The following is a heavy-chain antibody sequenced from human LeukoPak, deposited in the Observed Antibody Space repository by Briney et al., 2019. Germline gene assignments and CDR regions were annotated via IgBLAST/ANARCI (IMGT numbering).Heavy chain of an antibody. CDR1: GGSFSGYY. CDR3: ARDGSSGWNWFDP. D-gene: IGHD6-19*01. Sequence: SETLSLTCAVYGGSFSGYYWSWIRQPPGKGLEWIGYIYYSGSTNYNPSLKSRVTISVDTSKNQFSLKLSSVTAADTAVYYCARDGSSGWNWFDPWGQGTLVTVSS. J-gene: IGHJ5*02. V-gene: IGHV4-59*01. CDR2: IYYSGST.